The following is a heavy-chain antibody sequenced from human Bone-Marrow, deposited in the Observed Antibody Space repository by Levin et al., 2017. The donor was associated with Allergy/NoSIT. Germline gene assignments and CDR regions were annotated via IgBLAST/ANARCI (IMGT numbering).Heavy chain of an antibody. CDR2: ISSSSSYV. V-gene: IGHV3-21*01. D-gene: IGHD6-13*01. Sequence: GESLKISCAASGFTFSTYNMNWVRQAPGKGLEWVSSISSSSSYVYSADSVKGRFTISRDNAKNSLYLQMSSLRAEDTAVYYCARGSSWYDTCYFGLWGRGTLVTVSS. J-gene: IGHJ2*01. CDR1: GFTFSTYN. CDR3: ARGSSWYDTCYFGL.